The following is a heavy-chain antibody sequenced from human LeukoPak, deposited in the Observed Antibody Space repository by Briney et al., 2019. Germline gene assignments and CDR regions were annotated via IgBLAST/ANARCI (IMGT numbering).Heavy chain of an antibody. J-gene: IGHJ4*02. CDR3: AKGSGWYV. CDR1: GFTFSGSS. Sequence: GGSLRLSCAASGFTFSGSSMSWVRQAPGKGLEWVSVISGSGGSTDYADSVKGRFTISRDNSKNTLYLQINSLRAEDTAVYYCAKGSGWYVWGQGTLVTVSS. D-gene: IGHD6-19*01. V-gene: IGHV3-23*01. CDR2: ISGSGGST.